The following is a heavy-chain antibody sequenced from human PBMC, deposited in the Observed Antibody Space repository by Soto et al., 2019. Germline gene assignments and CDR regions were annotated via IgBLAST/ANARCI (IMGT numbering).Heavy chain of an antibody. CDR3: ARQDIYYDSSGSFDD. CDR1: GYSFTSYW. J-gene: IGHJ4*02. Sequence: GQSLKISCKGSGYSFTSYWSGWVRQMPGKGLEWMGIIYPGDSCTRYSPAFQGQVTISADKYLSPAYLQLSSLTASDSAMYYCARQDIYYDSSGSFDDWGQGTLVTV. D-gene: IGHD3-22*01. V-gene: IGHV5-51*01. CDR2: IYPGDSCT.